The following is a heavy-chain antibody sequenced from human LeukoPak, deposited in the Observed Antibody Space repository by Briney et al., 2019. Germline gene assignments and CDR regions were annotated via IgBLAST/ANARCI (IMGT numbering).Heavy chain of an antibody. J-gene: IGHJ4*02. CDR2: IVVGSGNT. Sequence: ASVKVSCKASGFTFTSSAMQWVRQARGQRLEWIGWIVVGSGNTNYAQKFQERVTITRDMSTSTAYMELSSLRSEDTAVYYCEALGGYSGYDPQWDFDYWGQGTLVTVS. CDR3: EALGGYSGYDPQWDFDY. D-gene: IGHD5-12*01. V-gene: IGHV1-58*02. CDR1: GFTFTSSA.